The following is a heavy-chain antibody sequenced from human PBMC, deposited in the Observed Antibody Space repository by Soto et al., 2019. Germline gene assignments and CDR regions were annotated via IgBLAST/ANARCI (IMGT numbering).Heavy chain of an antibody. CDR3: ARTRSFTLGFYYDGMDV. Sequence: GESLKISCKGSGYSFTSYWIGWVRQMPGKGLEWMGIIYPGDSDTRYSPSFQGQVTISADKSLSTAYLQWTSLKASDTALYYCARTRSFTLGFYYDGMDVWGQGTTVTLS. D-gene: IGHD6-6*01. V-gene: IGHV5-51*01. J-gene: IGHJ6*02. CDR2: IYPGDSDT. CDR1: GYSFTSYW.